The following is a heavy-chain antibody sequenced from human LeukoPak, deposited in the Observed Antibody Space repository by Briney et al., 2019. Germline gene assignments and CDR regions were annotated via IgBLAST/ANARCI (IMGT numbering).Heavy chain of an antibody. CDR1: GFTFSAYW. D-gene: IGHD3-16*01. CDR3: ARVLRGSYDWFDP. CDR2: INTDGSRT. J-gene: IGHJ5*02. V-gene: IGHV3-74*01. Sequence: GGSLRLSCAASGFTFSAYWMHWVRQAPGKGLVWVSRINTDGSRTNYADSVKGRFSISRDNARNTVYLEMNSLRAEDTAVYYCARVLRGSYDWFDPWGQGTLVTVSS.